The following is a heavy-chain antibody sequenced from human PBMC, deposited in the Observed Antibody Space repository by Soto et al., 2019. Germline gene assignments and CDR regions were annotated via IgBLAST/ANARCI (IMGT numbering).Heavy chain of an antibody. CDR3: ARGLRSSWYGVVDY. Sequence: SQTLSLTCAISGDSVSSNSAAWNWIRQSPSRGLEWLGRTYYRSKWYNDYAVSVKSRITINPDTSKNQFSLQLNSVTPEDTAVNYCARGLRSSWYGVVDYWGQGTLVTVSS. CDR1: GDSVSSNSAA. CDR2: TYYRSKWYN. J-gene: IGHJ4*02. D-gene: IGHD6-13*01. V-gene: IGHV6-1*01.